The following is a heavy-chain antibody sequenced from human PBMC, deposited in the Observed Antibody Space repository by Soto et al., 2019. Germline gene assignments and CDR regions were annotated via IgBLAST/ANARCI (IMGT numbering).Heavy chain of an antibody. J-gene: IGHJ6*02. CDR3: ARDGSSTHLYYGLDV. CDR1: GFSFNYYG. V-gene: IGHV3-33*01. D-gene: IGHD1-26*01. Sequence: AGGSLRLSCEASGFSFNYYGMHWVRQAPGKGLEWVAVIWYDGSKKDYVDSVQGRFIVSRDNSRNTVYLQMNSLRADDTAVYYCARDGSSTHLYYGLDVWGQGTMVTVSS. CDR2: IWYDGSKK.